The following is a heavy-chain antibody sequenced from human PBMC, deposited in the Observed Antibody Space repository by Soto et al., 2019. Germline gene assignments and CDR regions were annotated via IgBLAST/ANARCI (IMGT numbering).Heavy chain of an antibody. D-gene: IGHD3-10*01. CDR1: GFTLSGYY. Sequence: PGGSMRLCCAASGFTLSGYYMTWMRQTPGKGLEWVSFIGKTGSDIHYADSVEGRFTISRDNAKNSLYLQMNSLRAEDTAVYYCARDFGNSLPYGPVDEWGQGTLVTVSS. J-gene: IGHJ4*02. CDR2: IGKTGSDI. CDR3: ARDFGNSLPYGPVDE. V-gene: IGHV3-11*01.